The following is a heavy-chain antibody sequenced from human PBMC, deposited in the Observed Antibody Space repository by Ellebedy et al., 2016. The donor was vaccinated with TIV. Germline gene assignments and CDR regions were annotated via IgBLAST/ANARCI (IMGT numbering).Heavy chain of an antibody. Sequence: SGPTLVKPTQTLTLTCTFSGFLLSTSGVGVAWIRQPPGKALEWLALVYWDDDKRYSPSLKTRPSIPQDTSKNQVVLTVTDVGPEDTATYFCARRRWGMGATTAFDYWGQGTLVTVSS. J-gene: IGHJ4*02. CDR1: GFLLSTSGVG. V-gene: IGHV2-5*02. D-gene: IGHD1-26*01. CDR3: ARRRWGMGATTAFDY. CDR2: VYWDDDK.